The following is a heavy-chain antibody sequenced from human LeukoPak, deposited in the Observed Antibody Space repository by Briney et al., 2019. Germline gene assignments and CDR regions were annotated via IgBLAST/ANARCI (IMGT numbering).Heavy chain of an antibody. V-gene: IGHV1-2*02. CDR1: GYTFTGYY. Sequence: AXXKVSCKASGYTFTGYYMHWVRQAPGQGLEGMGWITPNSGGTNYAQKFQGRVTMNREKSNSTAYMEVRRLRSDDTAVYYCALVWSGYKYYFDYWGQGTLVTVSS. J-gene: IGHJ4*02. D-gene: IGHD3-3*01. CDR2: ITPNSGGT. CDR3: ALVWSGYKYYFDY.